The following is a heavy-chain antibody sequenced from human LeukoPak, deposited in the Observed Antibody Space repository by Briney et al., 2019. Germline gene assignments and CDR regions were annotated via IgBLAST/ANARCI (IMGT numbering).Heavy chain of an antibody. V-gene: IGHV3-7*01. CDR2: IKQDGSEK. D-gene: IGHD2-2*01. CDR1: GFTFSNYW. CDR3: ARVGYCSTTSCPGDY. J-gene: IGHJ4*02. Sequence: PGGSLRLSCAASGFTFSNYWMSWVRQAPGKGLEWVANIKQDGSEKYYVDPVKGRFTISRDNAKDSLYLQMNSLRAEDTAVYYCARVGYCSTTSCPGDYWGQGTLVTVSS.